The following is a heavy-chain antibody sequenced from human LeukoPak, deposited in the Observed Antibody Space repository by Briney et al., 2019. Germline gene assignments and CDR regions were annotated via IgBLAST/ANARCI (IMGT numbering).Heavy chain of an antibody. CDR3: AFSLRGYGDDAFDI. CDR2: IYSGGST. D-gene: IGHD3-22*01. V-gene: IGHV3-66*01. CDR1: GFTLSSNY. J-gene: IGHJ3*02. Sequence: GGSLRLSCAASGFTLSSNYMSWVRQAPGKGLEWVSVIYSGGSTYYTDSVKGRFTISRDNSKNTLYLQMNSLRAEDTAVYYCAFSLRGYGDDAFDIWGQGTMVIVSS.